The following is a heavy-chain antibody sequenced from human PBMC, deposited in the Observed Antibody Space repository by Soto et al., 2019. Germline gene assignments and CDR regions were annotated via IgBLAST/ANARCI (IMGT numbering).Heavy chain of an antibody. J-gene: IGHJ6*02. CDR2: IIPILGIA. Sequence: KVSCKASGGTFSSYTISWVRQAPGQGLEWMGRIIPILGIANYAQKFQGRVTITADKSTSTAYMELSSLRSEDAAVYYCARGAMVRGVIDYYYYGMDVWGQGTTVTVSS. CDR1: GGTFSSYT. D-gene: IGHD3-10*01. V-gene: IGHV1-69*02. CDR3: ARGAMVRGVIDYYYYGMDV.